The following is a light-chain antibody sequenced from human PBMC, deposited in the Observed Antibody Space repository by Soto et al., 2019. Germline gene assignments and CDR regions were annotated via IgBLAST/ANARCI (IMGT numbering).Light chain of an antibody. CDR2: DAS. CDR1: QSVSSY. Sequence: EIVLTQSPATPSLSPGERATLSCRASQSVSSYLAWYQQKPGQAPRLLIYDASNRATGIPARFSGSGSGTDFSLTTSSLEPEDFAVYYCQQRSNWPPAFGQGTKLEIK. V-gene: IGKV3-11*01. CDR3: QQRSNWPPA. J-gene: IGKJ2*01.